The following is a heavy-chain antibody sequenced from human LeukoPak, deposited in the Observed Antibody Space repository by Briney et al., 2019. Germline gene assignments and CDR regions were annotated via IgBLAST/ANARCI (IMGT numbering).Heavy chain of an antibody. Sequence: PSETLSLTCTVSGGSISSAEYFWSWIRQHPGKGLEWIGYIFYSGSTYYNSSLKSRVTISVHTSKNQFSLKLSSVTAADTAVYYCAGGDIVVVRRSAWFDPWGQGTLVTVSS. D-gene: IGHD2-2*01. CDR2: IFYSGST. J-gene: IGHJ5*02. CDR1: GGSISSAEYF. V-gene: IGHV4-31*03. CDR3: AGGDIVVVRRSAWFDP.